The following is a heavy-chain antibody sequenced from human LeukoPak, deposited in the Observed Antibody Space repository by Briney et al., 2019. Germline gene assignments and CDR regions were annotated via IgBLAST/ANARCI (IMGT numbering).Heavy chain of an antibody. Sequence: GGTLRLSCAASVFTLDGYDMHCVRQAPGKGLVGVYLISGDGGSTYYADSVKGRFNVSRDNSKNTMYLQMNSLRTEVNALYYCAKDGPRGYYDFWSCYYMARNWFDPWGQGTLVTVSS. J-gene: IGHJ5*02. CDR1: VFTLDGYD. V-gene: IGHV3-43*02. CDR3: AKDGPRGYYDFWSCYYMARNWFDP. D-gene: IGHD3-3*01. CDR2: ISGDGGST.